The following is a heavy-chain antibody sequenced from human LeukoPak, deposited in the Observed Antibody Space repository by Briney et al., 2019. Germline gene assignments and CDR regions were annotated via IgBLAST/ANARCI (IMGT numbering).Heavy chain of an antibody. Sequence: GGSLRLSCAASGFTFSRYAMHWVRQAPGKGLEWVAVISNSGRDKNKAASVQGRFTISRHNSQTMLYLQMNSLRAEAPAVSHCARDGGVDSADYYFDHWGQGTLVTVSA. J-gene: IGHJ4*02. V-gene: IGHV3-30*04. CDR2: ISNSGRDK. CDR3: ARDGGVDSADYYFDH. CDR1: GFTFSRYA. D-gene: IGHD5-12*01.